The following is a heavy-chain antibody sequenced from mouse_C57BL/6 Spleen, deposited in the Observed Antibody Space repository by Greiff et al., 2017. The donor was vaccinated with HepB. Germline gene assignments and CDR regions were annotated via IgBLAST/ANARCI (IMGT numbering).Heavy chain of an antibody. J-gene: IGHJ4*01. Sequence: EVQLQQSGPELVKPGASVKISCKASGYTFTDYYMNWVKQSHGKSLEWIGDINPNNGGTSYNQKFKGKATLTVDKSSSTAYMELRSLTSEDSAVYYCARRFVITTVVAPGAMDYWGQGTSVTVSS. CDR1: GYTFTDYY. D-gene: IGHD1-1*01. CDR3: ARRFVITTVVAPGAMDY. V-gene: IGHV1-26*01. CDR2: INPNNGGT.